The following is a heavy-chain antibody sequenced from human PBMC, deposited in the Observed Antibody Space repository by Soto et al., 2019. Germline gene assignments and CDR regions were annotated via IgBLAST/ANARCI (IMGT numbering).Heavy chain of an antibody. CDR2: IYYSGST. CDR3: ARICSGYDTY. CDR1: GGTISSWY. D-gene: IGHD5-12*01. J-gene: IGHJ4*02. V-gene: IGHV4-59*01. Sequence: SETLSLTCTVSGGTISSWYWSWIRQPPGKGLEWIGYIYYSGSTNCNPSLKSRVTISVDTSKNQVVLTMTNMDPVDTATYCCARICSGYDTYWGQGTLVTVSS.